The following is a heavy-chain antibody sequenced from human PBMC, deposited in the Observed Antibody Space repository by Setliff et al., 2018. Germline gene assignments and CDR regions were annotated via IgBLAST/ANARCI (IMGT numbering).Heavy chain of an antibody. CDR3: ARYSSPYYYMDV. V-gene: IGHV4-31*03. J-gene: IGHJ6*03. D-gene: IGHD5-18*01. CDR2: IYHSGTT. CDR1: GGSITTGGYY. Sequence: SETLSLTCTVSGGSITTGGYYWSWIRQHPGEGLEWIGYIYHSGTTYYNPSLESRVRLSVDTSNSQFSLKLSSVTAADRAIYFSARYSSPYYYMDVWGTGIAVTV.